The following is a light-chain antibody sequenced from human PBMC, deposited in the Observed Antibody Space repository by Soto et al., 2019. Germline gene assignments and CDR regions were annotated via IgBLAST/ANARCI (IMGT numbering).Light chain of an antibody. J-gene: IGLJ7*01. Sequence: QSVLTQPPSLSGPPGQRVTISCSGSSSNIGGNTVHWYQCLHGTAPKLLIYINDQRPFGVHACFSGSTSGILASLAIIGLQPDDEAHYYFATLYASRKAAVFGGGTQLTVL. CDR1: SSNIGGNT. CDR3: ATLYASRKAAV. CDR2: IND. V-gene: IGLV1-44*01.